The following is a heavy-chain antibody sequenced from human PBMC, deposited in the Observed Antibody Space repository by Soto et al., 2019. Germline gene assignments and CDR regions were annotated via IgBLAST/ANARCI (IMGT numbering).Heavy chain of an antibody. V-gene: IGHV3-48*01. J-gene: IGHJ5*02. Sequence: PGGSLRLSCAASGFTFSSYSMNWVRQAPGKGLEWVSYISSSSSTIYYADSVKGRFTISRDNAKNSLYLQMNSLRAEDTAVYYCARDPYSSWYGYNWFDPWGQGTLVTVSS. D-gene: IGHD6-13*01. CDR3: ARDPYSSWYGYNWFDP. CDR2: ISSSSSTI. CDR1: GFTFSSYS.